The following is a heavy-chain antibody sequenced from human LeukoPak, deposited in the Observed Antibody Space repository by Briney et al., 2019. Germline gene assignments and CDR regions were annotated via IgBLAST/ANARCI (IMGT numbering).Heavy chain of an antibody. CDR2: INPNSGGT. D-gene: IGHD3-3*01. V-gene: IGHV1-2*02. J-gene: IGHJ4*02. Sequence: ASVKVSCKASGYTFTGYYMHWVRQAPGQGLEWMGWINPNSGGTNYAQKFQGRVTMTRDTSISTAYMELSRLRSDDTAAYYCAREGTIFGVVIIPSKGDFDYWGQGTLVTVSS. CDR3: AREGTIFGVVIIPSKGDFDY. CDR1: GYTFTGYY.